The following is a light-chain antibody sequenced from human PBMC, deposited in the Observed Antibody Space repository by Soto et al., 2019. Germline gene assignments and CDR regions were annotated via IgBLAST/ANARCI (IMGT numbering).Light chain of an antibody. CDR2: SNN. V-gene: IGLV1-44*01. J-gene: IGLJ3*02. Sequence: QAVVTQPPSVSGTPGQRVTISCSGSSSNIGMNPVNWYQQLPGTAPRVVIYSNNQRPSGVPDRFSGSKSGTSVSLAISGLQSEDEADYFCAAWDDSINGWLFGGGTKVTVL. CDR1: SSNIGMNP. CDR3: AAWDDSINGWL.